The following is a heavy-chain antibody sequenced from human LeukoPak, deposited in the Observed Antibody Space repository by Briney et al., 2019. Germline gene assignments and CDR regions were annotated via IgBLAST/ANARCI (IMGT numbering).Heavy chain of an antibody. Sequence: KPSETLSLTCTVSGGSISSYYWSWIRQPPGKGLEWVGYIYYSGSTNYNPSLKSRVTISVDTSKNQFSLKLSSVTAADTAVYYCARGVDYYYYYMDVWGKGTTVTISS. V-gene: IGHV4-59*01. CDR3: ARGVDYYYYYMDV. CDR2: IYYSGST. J-gene: IGHJ6*03. CDR1: GGSISSYY. D-gene: IGHD2-15*01.